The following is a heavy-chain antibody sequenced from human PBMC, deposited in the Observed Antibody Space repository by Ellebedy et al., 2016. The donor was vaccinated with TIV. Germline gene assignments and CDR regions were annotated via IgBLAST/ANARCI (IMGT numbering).Heavy chain of an antibody. D-gene: IGHD3-10*01. V-gene: IGHV1-18*01. CDR2: ISANNGYT. Sequence: AASVKVSCKTSGYTFTTYGTSWVRQAPGQGLEWMGWISANNGYTNYAQKLQGRVTMTTDTSTTTAYMKLRSLRSDDTAVYYCARGPPNYGSRAHSFDIWGQGTMVTVSS. J-gene: IGHJ3*02. CDR1: GYTFTTYG. CDR3: ARGPPNYGSRAHSFDI.